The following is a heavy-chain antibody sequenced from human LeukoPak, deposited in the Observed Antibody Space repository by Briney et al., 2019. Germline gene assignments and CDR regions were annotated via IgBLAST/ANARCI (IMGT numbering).Heavy chain of an antibody. CDR1: GFSFDDYD. D-gene: IGHD2-21*02. CDR2: ISYNSDTI. CDR3: AKDYCGGDCYSGWYFDL. Sequence: GRSLRLSCAASGFSFDDYDMHWVRQAPGKGLEWVSGISYNSDTIAYADSVKGRFTISRDNAKNSLYLQMNSLRAEDTALYYCAKDYCGGDCYSGWYFDLWGRGTLVTASS. V-gene: IGHV3-9*01. J-gene: IGHJ2*01.